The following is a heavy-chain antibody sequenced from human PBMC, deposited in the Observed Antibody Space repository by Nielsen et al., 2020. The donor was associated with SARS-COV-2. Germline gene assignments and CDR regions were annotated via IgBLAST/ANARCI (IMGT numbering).Heavy chain of an antibody. J-gene: IGHJ6*02. D-gene: IGHD5-18*01. CDR1: GYSFNTYG. CDR2: IIPIFGTA. CDR3: ASGYSYGRYYYYGMDV. Sequence: SVKVSCKASGYSFNTYGITWVRQAPGQGLEWMGGIIPIFGTANYAQKFQGRVTITADESTSTAYMELSSLRSEDTAVYYCASGYSYGRYYYYGMDVWGQGTTVTVSS. V-gene: IGHV1-69*13.